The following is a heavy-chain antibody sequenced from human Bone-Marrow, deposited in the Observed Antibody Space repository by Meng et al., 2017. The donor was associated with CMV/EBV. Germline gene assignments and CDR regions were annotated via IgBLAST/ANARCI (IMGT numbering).Heavy chain of an antibody. Sequence: GSLRLSCTVSGGSISSSSYYWGWIRQPPGKGLEWIGSIYYSGSTYYNPSLKSRVTISVDTSKNQFSLKLSSVTAADTAGYYCARYNIVVVPAAIYKWFDPWGQGTLVTVSS. J-gene: IGHJ5*02. D-gene: IGHD2-2*02. V-gene: IGHV4-39*01. CDR3: ARYNIVVVPAAIYKWFDP. CDR2: IYYSGST. CDR1: GGSISSSSYY.